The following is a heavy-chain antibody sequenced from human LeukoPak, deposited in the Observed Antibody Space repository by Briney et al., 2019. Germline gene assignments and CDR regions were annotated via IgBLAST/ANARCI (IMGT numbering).Heavy chain of an antibody. J-gene: IGHJ5*02. Sequence: GASVKVSCKASGYTFTGYYMHWVRQAPGQGLEWMGWINPNSGGTNYAQKFQGRVTMTRDTSISTAYMELSRLRSDDTAVYYCARKTSRYYDSLTGYREYNWFDPWGQGTLVTVSS. D-gene: IGHD3-9*01. V-gene: IGHV1-2*02. CDR3: ARKTSRYYDSLTGYREYNWFDP. CDR2: INPNSGGT. CDR1: GYTFTGYY.